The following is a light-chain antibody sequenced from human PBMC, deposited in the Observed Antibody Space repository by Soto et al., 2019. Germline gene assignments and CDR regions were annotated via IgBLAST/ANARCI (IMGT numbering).Light chain of an antibody. CDR2: GAT. Sequence: EIVLTQSPATLALSPAERATLSCRASQSVSSYLAWYQQKPGQAPRLLIHGATTRATGIPARFSGSGSGTEFTLTISSLQSEDFAVYYCQQYNNWPRTFGQGTKVDI. J-gene: IGKJ1*01. CDR1: QSVSSY. V-gene: IGKV3-15*01. CDR3: QQYNNWPRT.